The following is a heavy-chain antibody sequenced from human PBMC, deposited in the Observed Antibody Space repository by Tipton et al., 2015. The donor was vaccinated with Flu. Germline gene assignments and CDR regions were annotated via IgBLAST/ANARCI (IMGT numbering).Heavy chain of an antibody. CDR3: AGDRGYYYDSSGSAFVI. Sequence: QVQLVQSGAEVKKPGSSVKVSCKASGGTFSSYAISWVRQAPGQGLEWMGGIIPILGIANYAQKFQGRVTVTADESTSTAYMELSSLRSEDTAVYYCAGDRGYYYDSSGSAFVIWGQGTMVTVSS. V-gene: IGHV1-69*01. CDR1: GGTFSSYA. D-gene: IGHD3-22*01. CDR2: IIPILGIA. J-gene: IGHJ3*02.